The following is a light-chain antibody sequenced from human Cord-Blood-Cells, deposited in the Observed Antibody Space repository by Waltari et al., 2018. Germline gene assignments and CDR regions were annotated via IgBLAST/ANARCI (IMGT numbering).Light chain of an antibody. Sequence: DIQMTPSPASLYASVGDRVTITCRAREGISNYVAWYQQIHEKVPKLLIYAASTLQSGVPCRFSGTGSGTDCTLTISSLQPEDVATYYCQKYNSARRTFSPGTRVDIK. CDR3: QKYNSARRT. J-gene: IGKJ3*01. CDR2: AAS. V-gene: IGKV1-27*01. CDR1: EGISNY.